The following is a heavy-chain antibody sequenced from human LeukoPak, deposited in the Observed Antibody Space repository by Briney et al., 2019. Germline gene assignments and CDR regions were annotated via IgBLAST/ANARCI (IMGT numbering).Heavy chain of an antibody. CDR1: GGTFSSYA. CDR3: ARDGTGGSYFYYYGMDV. D-gene: IGHD1-26*01. CDR2: IIPILGIA. J-gene: IGHJ6*02. V-gene: IGHV1-69*04. Sequence: ASVKVSCKASGGTFSSYAISWVRQAPGQGLEWMGRIIPILGIANYAQKFQGRVTITADKSTSTAYMELSSLRSEDTAVYYCARDGTGGSYFYYYGMDVWGQGTTVTVSS.